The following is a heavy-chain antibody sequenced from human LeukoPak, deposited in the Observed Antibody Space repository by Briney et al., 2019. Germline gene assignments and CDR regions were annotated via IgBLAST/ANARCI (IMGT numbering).Heavy chain of an antibody. Sequence: SETLSLTCTVSGGSISSYYWSWIRQPAGKGLEWIGRIYSTGSTNYNPSLKSRVTMSVDTSKNQFSLRLRSVTAADTAVYYCARQIASAGTAGFDSWGQGALDTVSS. J-gene: IGHJ4*02. CDR3: ARQIASAGTAGFDS. CDR1: GGSISSYY. CDR2: IYSTGST. D-gene: IGHD6-13*01. V-gene: IGHV4-4*07.